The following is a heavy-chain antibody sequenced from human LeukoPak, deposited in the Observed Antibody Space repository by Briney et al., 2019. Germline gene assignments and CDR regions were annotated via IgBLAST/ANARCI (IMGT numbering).Heavy chain of an antibody. Sequence: ASVKASCKASGYTFTGYYMHWVRQAPGQGLEWMGRINPNSGGTNYAQKFQGRVTMTRDTSISTAYMELSRLRSDDTAVYYCASGRYCSSTSCQRGNWFDPWGQGTLVTVSS. CDR3: ASGRYCSSTSCQRGNWFDP. CDR2: INPNSGGT. D-gene: IGHD2-2*01. J-gene: IGHJ5*02. CDR1: GYTFTGYY. V-gene: IGHV1-2*06.